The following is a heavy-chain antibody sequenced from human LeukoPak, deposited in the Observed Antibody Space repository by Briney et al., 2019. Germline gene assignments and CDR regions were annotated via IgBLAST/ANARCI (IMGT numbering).Heavy chain of an antibody. CDR1: GFTFSTYT. CDR3: AKGSDFDY. Sequence: GGSLRLSCAASGFTFSTYTMNWVRQAPGRGLEWVSSITGSSSYIYYVDSMKGPFTISRDNAQNSLYLQMNSLRADDTAVYYCAKGSDFDYWGQGTLVTVSS. CDR2: ITGSSSYI. J-gene: IGHJ4*02. V-gene: IGHV3-21*01.